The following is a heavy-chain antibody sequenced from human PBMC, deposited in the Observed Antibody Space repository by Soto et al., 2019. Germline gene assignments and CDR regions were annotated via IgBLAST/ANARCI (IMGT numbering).Heavy chain of an antibody. J-gene: IGHJ6*02. V-gene: IGHV1-2*02. CDR3: ARNMDYYYGRGSCNGQGV. CDR2: INPKFGDT. CDR1: GYTFTAYY. Sequence: QVQLVQSGAEVKEPGDSVRVSCEASGYTFTAYYIHWVRQAPGQGLERMGWINPKFGDTTYAQDFQGRVPMTRDMSISTVYMELSSLTSDDTAIYYCARNMDYYYGRGSCNGQGVWGQGTTVTVFS. D-gene: IGHD3-10*02.